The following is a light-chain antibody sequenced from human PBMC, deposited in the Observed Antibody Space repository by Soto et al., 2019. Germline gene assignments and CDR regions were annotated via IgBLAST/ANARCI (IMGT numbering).Light chain of an antibody. V-gene: IGKV3-20*01. Sequence: EIVLTQSPGTLSLSPGEGATLSCRSSQYIATSYLAWYQQRRGQAPRLLIYGASSRATGIPDRFSGSGSGTDFTRTISRLEPEDFAVYYWQQYGGSPYTFGQGTTVESK. CDR3: QQYGGSPYT. CDR1: QYIATSY. CDR2: GAS. J-gene: IGKJ2*01.